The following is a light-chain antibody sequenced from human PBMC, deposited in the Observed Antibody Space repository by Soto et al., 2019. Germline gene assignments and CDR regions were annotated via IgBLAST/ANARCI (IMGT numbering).Light chain of an antibody. V-gene: IGKV4-1*01. CDR3: LQYYSTPRT. Sequence: DIVMTQSPDSLAVSLGERATINCKSSQSVLFSSNNENYLAWYQQKPGQPPQLLIYWASSRESGVPDRFSGSGSGTNFTLTISSLQAEDVAVYYCLQYYSTPRTFGQGTRVEIK. J-gene: IGKJ1*01. CDR2: WAS. CDR1: QSVLFSSNNENY.